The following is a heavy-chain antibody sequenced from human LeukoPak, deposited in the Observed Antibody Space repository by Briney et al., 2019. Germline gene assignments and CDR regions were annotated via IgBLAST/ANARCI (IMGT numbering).Heavy chain of an antibody. CDR2: ITPIFGTA. Sequence: ASVKVSCKASGGTFSSYAISWVGQAPGQGLEWMGGITPIFGTANYAQKFQGKVTITADESTSTAYMELSSLRSEDTAVYYCARGWDYDSGGRPTAYVYWGQGTLVSVSS. CDR1: GGTFSSYA. J-gene: IGHJ4*02. D-gene: IGHD3-22*01. V-gene: IGHV1-69*13. CDR3: ARGWDYDSGGRPTAYVY.